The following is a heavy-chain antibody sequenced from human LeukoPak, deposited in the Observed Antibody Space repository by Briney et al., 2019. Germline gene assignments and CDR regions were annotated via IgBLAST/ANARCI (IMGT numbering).Heavy chain of an antibody. CDR3: AKAPTTVTNDAFDI. D-gene: IGHD4-17*01. J-gene: IGHJ3*02. V-gene: IGHV3-23*01. Sequence: PGGSLRLSCAASGFTFTTYAMSWVRQAPGKGLEWVSTISGSGGSTDYADSVKGRFTISRDNSKNTLYLQMNSLRAEDTAVYYCAKAPTTVTNDAFDIWGQGTMVTVSS. CDR2: ISGSGGST. CDR1: GFTFTTYA.